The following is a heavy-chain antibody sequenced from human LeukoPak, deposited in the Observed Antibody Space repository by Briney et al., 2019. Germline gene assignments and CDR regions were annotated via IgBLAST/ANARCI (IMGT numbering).Heavy chain of an antibody. CDR2: ISVSSSYI. V-gene: IGHV3-21*01. J-gene: IGHJ4*02. Sequence: PGGSLRLSCAASRFTFSSYKVNWVRQAAGKGREWVSSISVSSSYIYYEDSVKGRFNIARDNARNSLYLQMNSLRAEDTGVYYCARESGSGEFDCWGEGRLVTVSS. CDR1: RFTFSSYK. D-gene: IGHD2-15*01. CDR3: ARESGSGEFDC.